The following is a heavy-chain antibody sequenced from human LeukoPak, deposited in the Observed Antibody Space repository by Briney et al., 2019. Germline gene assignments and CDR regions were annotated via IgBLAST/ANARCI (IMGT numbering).Heavy chain of an antibody. J-gene: IGHJ6*03. D-gene: IGHD2-2*02. Sequence: SETLSLTCAVYGGSFSGYYWSWIRQPPGKGLEWIGEINHSGSTNYNPSLKSRVTISVDTSKNQFSLKLSSVTAADTAVYYCARRMTGYCSSTSCYSAYYYYMDVWGKGTTVTVSS. CDR2: INHSGST. CDR3: ARRMTGYCSSTSCYSAYYYYMDV. CDR1: GGSFSGYY. V-gene: IGHV4-34*01.